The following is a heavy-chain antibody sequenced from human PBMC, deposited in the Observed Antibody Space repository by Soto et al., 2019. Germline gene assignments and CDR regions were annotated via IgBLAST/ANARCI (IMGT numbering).Heavy chain of an antibody. Sequence: SVKVSCKASGGTFSSYAISWVRQAPGQGLEWMGGIIPIFGTANYAQKFQGRVTITADESTSTAYMELSSLRSEDTAVYYCARGGLASTSSYESSWFDPWGQGTLVTVSS. J-gene: IGHJ5*02. V-gene: IGHV1-69*13. CDR1: GGTFSSYA. D-gene: IGHD6-13*01. CDR3: ARGGLASTSSYESSWFDP. CDR2: IIPIFGTA.